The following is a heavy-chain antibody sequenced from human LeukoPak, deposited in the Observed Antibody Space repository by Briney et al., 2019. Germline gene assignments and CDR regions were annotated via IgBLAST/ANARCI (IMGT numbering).Heavy chain of an antibody. CDR1: GGSISSYY. D-gene: IGHD6-13*01. J-gene: IGHJ4*02. V-gene: IGHV4-59*08. Sequence: KTSETLSLTCTVSGGSISSYYWSWIRQPPGKGLEWIGYIYYSGSTNYNPSLKSRVTISVDTSKNQFSLKLSSVTAADTAVYYCARQLRQQLVKIDYWGQGTLVTVSS. CDR2: IYYSGST. CDR3: ARQLRQQLVKIDY.